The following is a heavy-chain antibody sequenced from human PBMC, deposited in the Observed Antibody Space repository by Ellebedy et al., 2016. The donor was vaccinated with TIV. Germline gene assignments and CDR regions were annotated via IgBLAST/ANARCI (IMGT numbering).Heavy chain of an antibody. CDR2: ISSTGTTI. J-gene: IGHJ3*02. V-gene: IGHV3-48*04. CDR1: GFTFSNNS. CDR3: ASGAYDI. Sequence: PGGSLRLSCAASGFTFSNNSMNWVRQAPGKGLELVSYISSTGTTIYYADSVKGRFTISRDNAKISLYLQMNSLTAEDTAVYYCASGAYDIWGQGTMVTVSS.